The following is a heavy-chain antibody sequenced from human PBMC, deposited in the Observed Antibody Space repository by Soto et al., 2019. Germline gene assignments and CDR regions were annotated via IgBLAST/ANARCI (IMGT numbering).Heavy chain of an antibody. V-gene: IGHV1-18*01. J-gene: IGHJ6*02. Sequence: QVQLVQSGGEVKKPGASVKVSCKASGYTFSSYGINWVRQAPGQGLEWLGRISPYDGNTKYAQILQGRVSMTTDTSTKTAYMEVRSLRSDDTAVYYCARGGYYDSSGSRNYHYYGMNVWGQGTTVTVSS. CDR3: ARGGYYDSSGSRNYHYYGMNV. CDR2: ISPYDGNT. D-gene: IGHD3-22*01. CDR1: GYTFSSYG.